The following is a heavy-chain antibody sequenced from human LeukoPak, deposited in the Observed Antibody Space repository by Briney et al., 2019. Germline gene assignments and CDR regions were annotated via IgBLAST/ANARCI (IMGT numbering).Heavy chain of an antibody. V-gene: IGHV5-51*01. CDR2: IYPGDSDT. J-gene: IGHJ4*02. Sequence: GESLEISWKGSGYSFTSYWIGGVRQLPGKGLEGMGIIYPGDSDTRYSPSFQGQVTISADKSITPAYLQCSRLKASDTAMYYCARQENPNYYDSSGYNPTFDYWGQGTLVTVSS. CDR1: GYSFTSYW. D-gene: IGHD3-22*01. CDR3: ARQENPNYYDSSGYNPTFDY.